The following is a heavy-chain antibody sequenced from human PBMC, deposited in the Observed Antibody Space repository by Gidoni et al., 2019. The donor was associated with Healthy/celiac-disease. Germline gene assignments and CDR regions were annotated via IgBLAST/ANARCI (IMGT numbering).Heavy chain of an antibody. CDR3: ARATGAVGGAFDI. Sequence: QLQLQESGPGLVKPSETLSLTCTVPGGSISSSSYYWGWIRQPPGKGLEWIGSIYYSGSTYYNPSLKSRVTISVDTSKNQFSLKLSSVTAADTAVYYCARATGAVGGAFDIWGQGTMVTVSS. CDR1: GGSISSSSYY. CDR2: IYYSGST. D-gene: IGHD7-27*01. V-gene: IGHV4-39*01. J-gene: IGHJ3*02.